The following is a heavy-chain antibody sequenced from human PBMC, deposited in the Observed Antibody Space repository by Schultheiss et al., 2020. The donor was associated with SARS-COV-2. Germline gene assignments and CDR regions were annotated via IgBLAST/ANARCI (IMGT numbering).Heavy chain of an antibody. J-gene: IGHJ4*02. V-gene: IGHV3-23*01. CDR3: ARDGRASHFDY. CDR2: ISGSGGST. D-gene: IGHD1-26*01. CDR1: GFTFSDYY. Sequence: GSLRLSCAASGFTFSDYYMSWIRQAPGKGLEWVSAISGSGGSTYHADSVKGRFTISRDNSKNTLYLQMNSLRAEDTAVYYCARDGRASHFDYWGQGTLVTVSS.